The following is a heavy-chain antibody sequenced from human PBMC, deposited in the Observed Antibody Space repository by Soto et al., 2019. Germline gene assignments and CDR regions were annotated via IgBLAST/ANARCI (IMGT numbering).Heavy chain of an antibody. CDR2: IYYSGSA. J-gene: IGHJ5*02. Sequence: SETLSLTCSVSGDSITNGYYYWSWIRQHPGKGLEWIGYIYYSGSAYYNPSFKSRATISVDTSENQFSLKLTSVTAADTAMYYCARAKLVPASWEWFDPWGQGTLVT. CDR3: ARAKLVPASWEWFDP. V-gene: IGHV4-31*03. CDR1: GDSITNGYYY. D-gene: IGHD2-2*01.